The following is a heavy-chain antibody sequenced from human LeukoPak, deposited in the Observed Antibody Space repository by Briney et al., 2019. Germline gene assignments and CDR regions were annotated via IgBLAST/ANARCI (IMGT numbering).Heavy chain of an antibody. CDR1: GFTFSSYS. CDR2: ISESGGGT. D-gene: IGHD2-2*01. J-gene: IGHJ4*02. CDR3: AKELSSRDFFDS. V-gene: IGHV3-23*01. Sequence: GGSLRLSCAASGFTFSSYSMNWVRQAPGKGLEWVSTISESGGGTYYADSVEGRFTISRDNSKNTVYLQMNSLRDEDTAVYYCAKELSSRDFFDSWGQGTLVTVSS.